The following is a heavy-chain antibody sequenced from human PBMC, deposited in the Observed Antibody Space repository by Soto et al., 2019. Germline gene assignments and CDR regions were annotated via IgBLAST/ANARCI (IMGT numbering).Heavy chain of an antibody. Sequence: PGGSLRLSCAASGFTFSSYAMSWVRQAPGKGLEWVSAISGSGGSTYYADSVKGRFTISRDNSKNTLYLQMNSLRAEDTAVYYCAKVYDYGGNAQRFDYWGQGTLVTVSS. D-gene: IGHD4-17*01. J-gene: IGHJ4*02. V-gene: IGHV3-23*01. CDR1: GFTFSSYA. CDR2: ISGSGGST. CDR3: AKVYDYGGNAQRFDY.